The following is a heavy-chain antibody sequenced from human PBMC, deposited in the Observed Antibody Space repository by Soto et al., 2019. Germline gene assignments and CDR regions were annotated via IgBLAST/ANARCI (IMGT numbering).Heavy chain of an antibody. V-gene: IGHV3-23*01. CDR2: INEGPGDT. D-gene: IGHD3-9*01. CDR1: GFSFQSSA. J-gene: IGHJ4*02. Sequence: PGGSLRLSCVASGFSFQSSAMSWVRQAPGKGLEWVSAINEGPGDTFYADSVKGRFTISRDDFKDTLYLQMDSLRPEDTAIYYCAKTHFDILDYWGQGALVTVS. CDR3: AKTHFDILDY.